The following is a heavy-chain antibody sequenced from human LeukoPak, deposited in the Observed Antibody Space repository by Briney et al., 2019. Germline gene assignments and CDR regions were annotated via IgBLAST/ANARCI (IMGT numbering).Heavy chain of an antibody. Sequence: PGGSLRLSCSASGFSFSSYEMNWVRQAPGKGLEWVSYISSSGSTIYYPDSLKGRSTISRDNAKNSLYLQMNSLRAEDTAVYYCAELGITMIGGVWGKGTTVTISS. CDR3: AELGITMIGGV. J-gene: IGHJ6*04. D-gene: IGHD3-10*02. CDR2: ISSSGSTI. CDR1: GFSFSSYE. V-gene: IGHV3-48*03.